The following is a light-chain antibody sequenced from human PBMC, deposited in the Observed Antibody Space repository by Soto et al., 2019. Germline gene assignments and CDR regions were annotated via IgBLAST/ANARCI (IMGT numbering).Light chain of an antibody. J-gene: IGLJ2*01. V-gene: IGLV1-40*01. Sequence: QSVLTQPPSVSGAPRQRVTISCTGSSSNIGSGYDVHWYQQLPGAAPKLLIYGNNDRPSGVPARFSHSKSGTSASLAITGLQAEDEADYYCQSYDSSLSGVVFGGGTQLTVL. CDR3: QSYDSSLSGVV. CDR1: SSNIGSGYD. CDR2: GNN.